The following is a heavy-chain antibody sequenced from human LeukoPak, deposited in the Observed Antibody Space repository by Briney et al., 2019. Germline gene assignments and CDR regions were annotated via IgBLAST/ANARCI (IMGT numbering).Heavy chain of an antibody. V-gene: IGHV3-33*06. CDR2: IWYDGSNE. J-gene: IGHJ6*02. CDR3: AKESDGMDV. Sequence: PGKSLRLSCAASGFTFSSYAMHWVRQAPGKGLEWVAVIWYDGSNEYYADSVKGRFTISRDNSKNTLYLQMNSLRAEDTAVYYCAKESDGMDVWGQGTTVTVSS. CDR1: GFTFSSYA.